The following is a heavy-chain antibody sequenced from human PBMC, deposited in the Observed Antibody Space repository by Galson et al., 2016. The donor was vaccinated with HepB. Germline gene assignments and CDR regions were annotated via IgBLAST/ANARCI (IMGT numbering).Heavy chain of an antibody. Sequence: SETLSLTCSVSGGSIWDSRYFWTWVLQPPGERPEWIGSINYVGTTFYGASLKSRVTLSMDTSRSQLSLKMRSVTAADTAMYYCARLEISGSGNFFDFWGQGLLVTVSS. J-gene: IGHJ4*02. V-gene: IGHV4-39*01. CDR2: INYVGTT. CDR3: ARLEISGSGNFFDF. CDR1: GGSIWDSRYF. D-gene: IGHD3-10*01.